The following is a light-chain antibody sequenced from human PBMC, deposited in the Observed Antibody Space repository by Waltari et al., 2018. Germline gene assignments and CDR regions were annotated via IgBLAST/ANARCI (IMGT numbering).Light chain of an antibody. CDR1: SSDFGIYNL. Sequence: QSALTQPASVSGSPGQSISISCTGTSSDFGIYNLVSWYQQRPGKAPKLMIYEDTKRPSGVSNRFSGSKSGNTASLKISGLQAEDEADYYCCSYAAGTTVFGGGTKLTVL. J-gene: IGLJ2*01. CDR3: CSYAAGTTV. CDR2: EDT. V-gene: IGLV2-23*01.